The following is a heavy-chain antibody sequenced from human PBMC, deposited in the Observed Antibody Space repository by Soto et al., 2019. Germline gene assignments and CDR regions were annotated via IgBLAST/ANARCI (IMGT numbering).Heavy chain of an antibody. CDR2: IYYNGST. CDR3: ARAPIN. Sequence: QVQLQESGPGLVKPSQTLSLTCTVSGGSISSGGYYWSWIRQHPGKGLEWIGYIYYNGSTSYNPSRESRVTRSVDTTMSQFTLKLSSVTAADTAVYYCARAPINWGQGTRFTVSS. V-gene: IGHV4-31*03. CDR1: GGSISSGGYY. J-gene: IGHJ4*02.